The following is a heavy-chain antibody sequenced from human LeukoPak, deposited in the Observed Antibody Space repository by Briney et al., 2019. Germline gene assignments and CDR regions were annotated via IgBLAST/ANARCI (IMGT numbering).Heavy chain of an antibody. D-gene: IGHD1-26*01. CDR1: GDSVSSGAYY. CDR3: ARLFHPALSGNYPFDY. J-gene: IGHJ4*02. Sequence: SETLSLTCTVSGDSVSSGAYYWSWIRQPPGKGLEWIAFIYYSGSTNFNPSLKSRVTMSVDASKNQFSLKLSSVTAADTAMYYCARLFHPALSGNYPFDYWGQGTLVTVSS. V-gene: IGHV4-61*08. CDR2: IYYSGST.